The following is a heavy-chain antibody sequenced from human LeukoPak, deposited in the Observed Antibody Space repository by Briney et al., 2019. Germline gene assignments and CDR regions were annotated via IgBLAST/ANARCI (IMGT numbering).Heavy chain of an antibody. D-gene: IGHD6-19*01. V-gene: IGHV4-38-2*02. CDR2: IYHSGST. Sequence: SETLSLTCTVSGYSISSGYYWGWIRQPPGKGLEWIGSIYHSGSTYYNPSLKSRVTISVDTSKNQFSLKLSSVTAADTAVYYCARDPPDSSGWYYFDYWGQGTLVTVSS. J-gene: IGHJ4*02. CDR1: GYSISSGYY. CDR3: ARDPPDSSGWYYFDY.